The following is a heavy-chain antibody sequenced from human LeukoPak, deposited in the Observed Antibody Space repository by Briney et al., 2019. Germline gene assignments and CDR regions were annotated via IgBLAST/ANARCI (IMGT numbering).Heavy chain of an antibody. CDR1: GFVFSNYL. CDR3: VMRLHY. V-gene: IGHV3-7*01. Sequence: GGTLSLSCAVSGFVFSNYLRHWVRQAPGKGLEWVATIKQDGSEIYYVASVRGRFIFSRANTKNSLRLQLSSLRAEERAVYFCVMRLHYWGQGALVTVSS. CDR2: IKQDGSEI. J-gene: IGHJ4*02. D-gene: IGHD3-16*01.